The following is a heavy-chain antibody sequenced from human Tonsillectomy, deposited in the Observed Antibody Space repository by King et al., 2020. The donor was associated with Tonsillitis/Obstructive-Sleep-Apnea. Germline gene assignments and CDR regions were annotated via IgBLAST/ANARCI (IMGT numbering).Heavy chain of an antibody. J-gene: IGHJ4*02. V-gene: IGHV3-30*18. CDR1: GFTFSSYG. CDR2: ISYDGSNK. D-gene: IGHD3-22*01. Sequence: VQLVESGGGVVQPGRSLRLSCAASGFTFSSYGMHWVRQAPGKGLEWVAVISYDGSNKYYADSVKGRFTISRDNSKNTLYLQMNSLRAEDTAVYYCAKGGDYYDRSGYPFSGYYFDYWGQGTLVTVSS. CDR3: AKGGDYYDRSGYPFSGYYFDY.